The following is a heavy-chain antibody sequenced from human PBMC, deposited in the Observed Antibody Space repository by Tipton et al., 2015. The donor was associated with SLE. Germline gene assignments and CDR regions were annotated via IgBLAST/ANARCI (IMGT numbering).Heavy chain of an antibody. CDR3: ARGGTTVTRDYFDY. Sequence: TLSLTCTVSGGSISSYYWSWIRQPPEKGLEWIGYIYTSGSTNYNPSLKSRVTISVDTSKNQFSLKLSSVTAADTAVYYCARGGTTVTRDYFDYWGQGTLVTVSS. CDR1: GGSISSYY. V-gene: IGHV4-4*08. J-gene: IGHJ4*02. CDR2: IYTSGST. D-gene: IGHD4-17*01.